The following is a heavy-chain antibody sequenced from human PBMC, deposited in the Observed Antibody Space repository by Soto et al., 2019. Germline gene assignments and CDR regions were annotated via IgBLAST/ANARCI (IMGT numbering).Heavy chain of an antibody. CDR2: ISYDGSNK. Sequence: GGSLRLSCAASGFTFSSYGMHWVRQAPGKGLEWVAVISYDGSNKYYADSVKGRFTISRDNSKNTLYLQMNSLRAEDTAVYYCAKEGRGSSSWSSFLFDYWGQGTLVTVSS. CDR1: GFTFSSYG. J-gene: IGHJ4*02. D-gene: IGHD6-13*01. V-gene: IGHV3-30*18. CDR3: AKEGRGSSSWSSFLFDY.